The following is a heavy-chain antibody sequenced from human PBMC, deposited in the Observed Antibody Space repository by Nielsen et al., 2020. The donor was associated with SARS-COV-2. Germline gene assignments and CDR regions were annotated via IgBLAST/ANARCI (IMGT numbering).Heavy chain of an antibody. V-gene: IGHV4-59*12. D-gene: IGHD3-10*01. CDR3: ARGARLRNYGSGTLLYYFDY. J-gene: IGHJ4*02. Sequence: SETLSLTCTVSGGSISSYYWSWIRQPPGKGLEWIGSIYYSGSTYYNPSLKSRVTISVDTSKNQFSLKLSSVTAADTAVYYCARGARLRNYGSGTLLYYFDYWGQGTLVTVSS. CDR1: GGSISSYY. CDR2: IYYSGST.